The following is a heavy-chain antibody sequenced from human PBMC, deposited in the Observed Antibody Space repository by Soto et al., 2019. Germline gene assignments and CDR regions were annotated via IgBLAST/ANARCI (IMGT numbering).Heavy chain of an antibody. CDR2: VAHTGIT. CDR3: AREGGYLGSSWDAKWFDP. Sequence: SETLSLTCNVSGASISSHYWSWLRQAPGKGPEWIGYVAHTGITQYSPSLKSRVTMSADTSKNQVSLTLSSVTAADTAVYYCAREGGYLGSSWDAKWFDPCGQGSLVPVSS. V-gene: IGHV4-59*11. CDR1: GASISSHY. D-gene: IGHD6-13*01. J-gene: IGHJ5*02.